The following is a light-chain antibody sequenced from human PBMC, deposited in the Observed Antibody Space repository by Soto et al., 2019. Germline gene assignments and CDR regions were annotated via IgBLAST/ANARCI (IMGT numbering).Light chain of an antibody. CDR2: AAS. Sequence: DIQMTQSPSSLSASVGDRVTITCRTSQSITHYLNWYQQKPGKAPNLLIYAASSLQSGVPSRFSGSGSVTDFTLTISSLQPEDFATYYCQQLNSYPLTVGQGTRLEIK. J-gene: IGKJ5*01. CDR3: QQLNSYPLT. V-gene: IGKV1-39*01. CDR1: QSITHY.